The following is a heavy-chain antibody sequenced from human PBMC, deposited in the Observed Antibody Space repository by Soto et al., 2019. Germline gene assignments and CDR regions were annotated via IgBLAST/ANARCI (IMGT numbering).Heavy chain of an antibody. D-gene: IGHD6-6*01. CDR3: ARQPVYSSSERQYYYGMDV. V-gene: IGHV5-51*01. Sequence: PGESLKISCKGSGYSFTSYWIGWVRQMPGKGLEWMGIIYPGDSDTRYSPSFQGQVTISADKSISTAYLQWSSLKASDTAMYYCARQPVYSSSERQYYYGMDVWGQGTTVTVSS. CDR2: IYPGDSDT. J-gene: IGHJ6*02. CDR1: GYSFTSYW.